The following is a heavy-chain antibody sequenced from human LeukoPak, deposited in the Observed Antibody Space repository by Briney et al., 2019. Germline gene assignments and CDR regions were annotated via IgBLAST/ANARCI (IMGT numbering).Heavy chain of an antibody. CDR3: AKNGLRFLEWLSSFDY. CDR1: GFTFSSYA. V-gene: IGHV3-23*01. J-gene: IGHJ4*02. CDR2: ISGSGGST. Sequence: GGSLRLSCAASGFTFSSYAMSWVRQAPGKGLEWVSAISGSGGSTYYADSVKGRFTISRDNSKNTLYLQMNSLRAEDTAVYYCAKNGLRFLEWLSSFDYGGQGTLVPVSS. D-gene: IGHD3-3*01.